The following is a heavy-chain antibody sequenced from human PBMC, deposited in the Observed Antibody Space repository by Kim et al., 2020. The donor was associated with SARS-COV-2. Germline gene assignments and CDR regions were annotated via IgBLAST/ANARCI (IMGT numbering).Heavy chain of an antibody. CDR2: VYYMGDT. CDR3: SRESTAGSFSFYFDS. V-gene: IGHV4-61*03. J-gene: IGHJ5*01. Sequence: SETLSLTCTVSGDSVSSGSYYWSWVRQPPGKGLEWIGNVYYMGDTNYNPSLKSRVIMSVDTSKNHFSLEVTSLTAADTSVDYCSRESTAGSFSFYFDSWG. D-gene: IGHD6-13*01. CDR1: GDSVSSGSYY.